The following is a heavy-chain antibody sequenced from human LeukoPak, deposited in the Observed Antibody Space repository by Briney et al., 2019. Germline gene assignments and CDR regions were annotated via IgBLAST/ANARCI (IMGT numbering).Heavy chain of an antibody. CDR3: ARGQGERELN. CDR1: GGTFSSYA. CDR2: INPTSGGT. V-gene: IGHV1-2*06. Sequence: ASVKVSCKASGGTFSSYAISWVRQAPGQGLEWMGRINPTSGGTTYAQKFQDRVTMTRDMSITTAYMELNSLRSDDTAVYYCARGQGERELNWGQGTLVTVSS. D-gene: IGHD1-26*01. J-gene: IGHJ4*02.